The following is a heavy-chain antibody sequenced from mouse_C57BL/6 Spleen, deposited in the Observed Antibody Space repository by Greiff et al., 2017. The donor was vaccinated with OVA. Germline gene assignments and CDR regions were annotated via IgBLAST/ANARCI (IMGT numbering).Heavy chain of an antibody. D-gene: IGHD1-1*01. CDR1: GYAFSSSW. J-gene: IGHJ2*01. CDR2: IYPGDGDT. V-gene: IGHV1-82*01. CDR3: ARLGPITTVVATGSYFDY. Sequence: QVQLQQSGPELVKPGASVKISCKASGYAFSSSWMNWVKQRPGKGLEWIGRIYPGDGDTNYNGKFKGKATLTADKSSSTAYMQLSSLTSEDSAVYFCARLGPITTVVATGSYFDYWGQGTTLTVSS.